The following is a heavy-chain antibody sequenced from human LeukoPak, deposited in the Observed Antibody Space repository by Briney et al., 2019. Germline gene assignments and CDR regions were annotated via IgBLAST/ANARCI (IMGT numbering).Heavy chain of an antibody. Sequence: SETLSLTCAVSGHSISSGYFWGWIRQPPGKGLEWIGSMYHSGSTYYNPSLKSRVTISVDTSKNQLSLKLNSVTDADTAVYYGARHGQNDGYPLDYWGQGTLVSVSS. J-gene: IGHJ4*02. CDR3: ARHGQNDGYPLDY. D-gene: IGHD5-24*01. V-gene: IGHV4-38-2*01. CDR2: MYHSGST. CDR1: GHSISSGYF.